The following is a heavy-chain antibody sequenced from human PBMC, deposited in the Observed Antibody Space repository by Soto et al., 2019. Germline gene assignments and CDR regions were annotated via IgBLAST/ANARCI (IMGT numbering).Heavy chain of an antibody. CDR1: GDSVSRNSAA. D-gene: IGHD6-19*01. CDR3: ASENRVVAGPTGYFDY. V-gene: IGHV6-1*01. CDR2: TFYRSKWYN. Sequence: SQTLSLTCAISGDSVSRNSAAWSWIRQSPSRGLEWLGRTFYRSKWYNDYAVSVESRIIINPDTSKNQFSLQLNSVTPEDTAVYYCASENRVVAGPTGYFDYWGQGTLVTVSS. J-gene: IGHJ4*02.